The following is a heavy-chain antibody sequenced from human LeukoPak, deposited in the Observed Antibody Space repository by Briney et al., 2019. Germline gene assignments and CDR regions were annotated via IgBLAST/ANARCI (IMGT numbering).Heavy chain of an antibody. CDR2: IYYSGST. D-gene: IGHD3-10*01. CDR1: GGSISSGGYY. J-gene: IGHJ4*02. V-gene: IGHV4-31*03. CDR3: ARERGVRGVIDY. Sequence: SETLSLTCTVSGGSISSGGYYWSWIRQHPGKGLEWIGYIYYSGSTYYNPSLKSRVTISVDTSKNQFSLKLSSVTAADTAVYYCARERGVRGVIDYWGQGTLVTVSS.